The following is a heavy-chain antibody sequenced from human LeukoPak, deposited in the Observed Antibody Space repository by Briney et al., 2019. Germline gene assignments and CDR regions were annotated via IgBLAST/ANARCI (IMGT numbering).Heavy chain of an antibody. CDR2: IYTSGST. CDR1: GGSISSYY. V-gene: IGHV4-4*09. CDR3: ARPTTGWFDP. D-gene: IGHD1-1*01. Sequence: SETLSLTCTVSGGSISSYYWSWIRQPPGKGLEWIGYIYTSGSTNYNPSLKSRVTISVDTSKNQFSLKLSSVTAADTAVYYCARPTTGWFDPWGQGTLVTVSS. J-gene: IGHJ5*02.